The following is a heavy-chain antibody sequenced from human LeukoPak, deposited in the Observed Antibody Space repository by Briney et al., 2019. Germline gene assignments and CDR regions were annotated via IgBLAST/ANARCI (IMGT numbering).Heavy chain of an antibody. J-gene: IGHJ4*02. CDR3: ARRDSSGYSSFDY. V-gene: IGHV1-69*05. CDR1: EGTFSSYA. CDR2: IIPIFGTA. Sequence: SVKVSCKASEGTFSSYAISWVRQAPGQGLEWMGGIIPIFGTANYAQKFQGRVTITTDESTSTAYMELSSLRSEDTALYYCARRDSSGYSSFDYWGQGTLVTVSS. D-gene: IGHD3-22*01.